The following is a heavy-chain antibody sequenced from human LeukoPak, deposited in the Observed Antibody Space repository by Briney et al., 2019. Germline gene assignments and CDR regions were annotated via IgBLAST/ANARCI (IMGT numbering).Heavy chain of an antibody. CDR3: ARVDTAMVAGGGDY. CDR1: GYSFTGYY. Sequence: GASVKVSCKASGYSFTGYYMHWVRRAPAQGLEWMGWNNHNSGGTKYAQKFKGRVTMTRDTSISTAYMELSRLRSDDTAVYYCARVDTAMVAGGGDYWGQGTLVTVSS. J-gene: IGHJ4*02. CDR2: NNHNSGGT. V-gene: IGHV1-2*02. D-gene: IGHD5-18*01.